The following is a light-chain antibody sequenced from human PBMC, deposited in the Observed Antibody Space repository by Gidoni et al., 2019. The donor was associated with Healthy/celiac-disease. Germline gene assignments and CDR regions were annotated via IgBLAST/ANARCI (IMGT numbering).Light chain of an antibody. Sequence: VQMTQSPSILSASVGDRVTITCRASQSISTWLAWFQQKPGKAPKLLIHKASSLESGGPKRFSGGGAGTGFTLAISGLQPDDFATYYCRQYNRYSITFGQGTRLEIK. CDR1: QSISTW. V-gene: IGKV1-5*03. J-gene: IGKJ5*01. CDR2: KAS. CDR3: RQYNRYSIT.